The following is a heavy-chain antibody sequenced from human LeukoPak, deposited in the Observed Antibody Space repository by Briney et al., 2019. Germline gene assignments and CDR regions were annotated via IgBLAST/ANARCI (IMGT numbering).Heavy chain of an antibody. CDR3: ARDEGTTGTKKPHFFDY. CDR1: GYTFTSYG. D-gene: IGHD1-1*01. V-gene: IGHV1-18*01. CDR2: ISAYNGNT. Sequence: GASVKVSCKASGYTFTSYGISWVRQAPGQGLEWMGWISAYNGNTNYAQKFQGRVTITADESTSTAYMELSSLRSEDTAVYYCARDEGTTGTKKPHFFDYWGQGTLVTVSS. J-gene: IGHJ4*02.